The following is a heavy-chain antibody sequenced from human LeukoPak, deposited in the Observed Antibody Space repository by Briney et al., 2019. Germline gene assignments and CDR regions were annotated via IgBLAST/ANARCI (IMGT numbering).Heavy chain of an antibody. J-gene: IGHJ6*02. CDR2: ISSSNNYI. CDR1: GFTFSSYS. V-gene: IGHV3-21*06. Sequence: GGSLRLSCAASGFTFSSYSMNWVRQAPGKGLEWVSSISSSNNYIYYADSVRGRFAISRDNARDSLYLQMNTLRAEDTAVYYCARVEGYGVYYYYYGMDVWGQGTTVTVSS. CDR3: ARVEGYGVYYYYYGMDV. D-gene: IGHD4-17*01.